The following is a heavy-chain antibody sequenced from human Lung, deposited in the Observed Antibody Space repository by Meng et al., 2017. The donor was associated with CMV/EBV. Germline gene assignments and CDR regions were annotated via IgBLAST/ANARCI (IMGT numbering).Heavy chain of an antibody. CDR1: GDSITNHNW. Sequence: VQLRESGPALVKPSGTLSLTCAVPGDSITNHNWWAWVRQPPGKGLEWIGEIPHRGSSAYNPSLKSRVSMSIDKSKNQFSLKLTSVTAADTAVYHCLRRSGGSVWGQGTLVTVSS. CDR3: LRRSGGSV. V-gene: IGHV4-4*02. J-gene: IGHJ1*01. CDR2: IPHRGSS. D-gene: IGHD3-10*01.